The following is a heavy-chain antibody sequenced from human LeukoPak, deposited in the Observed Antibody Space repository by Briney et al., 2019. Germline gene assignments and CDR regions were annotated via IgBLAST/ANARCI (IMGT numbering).Heavy chain of an antibody. J-gene: IGHJ4*02. CDR2: IYYSGST. D-gene: IGHD6-19*01. Sequence: PSETLSLTCTVSGGSVSSGSYYCSWIRQPPGKGLEWIGYIYYSGSTNYNPSLKSRVTISVDTSKNQFSLKLSSVTAADTAVYYCAREVSSGWSLRGYYFDYWGQGTLVTVSS. V-gene: IGHV4-61*01. CDR1: GGSVSSGSYY. CDR3: AREVSSGWSLRGYYFDY.